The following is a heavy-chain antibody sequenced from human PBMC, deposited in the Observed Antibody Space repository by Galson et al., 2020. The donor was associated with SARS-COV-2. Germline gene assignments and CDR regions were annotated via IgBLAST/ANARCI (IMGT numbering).Heavy chain of an antibody. Sequence: SQTLSLTCTVPGGSISSGSYYRSWIRQPAGKGLEWIGRIYTSGSTTYNPSLKSRVTISVDTSKNQFSLKLSSVTAADTAVYYCATEEYSSSSQQYYYYYGMDVWGQGTTVTVSS. CDR3: ATEEYSSSSQQYYYYYGMDV. CDR1: GGSISSGSYY. V-gene: IGHV4-61*02. CDR2: IYTSGST. J-gene: IGHJ6*02. D-gene: IGHD6-6*01.